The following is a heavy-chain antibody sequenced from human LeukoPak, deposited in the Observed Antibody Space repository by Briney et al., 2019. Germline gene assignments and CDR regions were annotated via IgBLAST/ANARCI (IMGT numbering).Heavy chain of an antibody. CDR2: INSDGSST. D-gene: IGHD6-13*01. V-gene: IGHV3-74*01. CDR3: ARDHHSSSWYH. J-gene: IGHJ5*02. Sequence: PGGSLRLSCAASGFTFSSYWMHWVRQAPGKGRVWVSRINSDGSSTSYADSVKGRFTISRDNAKNTLYLQMNSLRAEDTAVYYCARDHHSSSWYHWGQGTLVTVSS. CDR1: GFTFSSYW.